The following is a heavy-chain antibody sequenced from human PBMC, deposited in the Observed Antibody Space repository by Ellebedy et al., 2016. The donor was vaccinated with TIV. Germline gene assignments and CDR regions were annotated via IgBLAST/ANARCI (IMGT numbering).Heavy chain of an antibody. V-gene: IGHV1-2*04. CDR3: ARAGPAAGENRYGMDV. CDR2: INPNSGGT. Sequence: AASVKVSCKASGYTFTGYYMHWVRQAPGQGLEWMGWINPNSGGTNYAQKFQGWVTMTRDTSISTAYMELSRLRSDDTAVYYCARAGPAAGENRYGMDVWGQGTTVTVSS. J-gene: IGHJ6*02. CDR1: GYTFTGYY. D-gene: IGHD6-13*01.